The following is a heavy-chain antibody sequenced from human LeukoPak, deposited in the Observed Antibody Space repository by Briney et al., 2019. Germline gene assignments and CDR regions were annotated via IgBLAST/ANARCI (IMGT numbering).Heavy chain of an antibody. V-gene: IGHV4-39*07. CDR3: ASSSQEYYDILTSFHD. CDR1: GGSISDTNHY. CDR2: IDYRGNT. J-gene: IGHJ1*01. Sequence: SETLSLTCSVSGGSISDTNHYWGWIRQPPGKGVEWIASIDYRGNTYQKPSLKSRVTISVDTSKSHFSLQLSSVTAADTAVYYCASSSQEYYDILTSFHDWGQGTLVVVSS. D-gene: IGHD3-9*01.